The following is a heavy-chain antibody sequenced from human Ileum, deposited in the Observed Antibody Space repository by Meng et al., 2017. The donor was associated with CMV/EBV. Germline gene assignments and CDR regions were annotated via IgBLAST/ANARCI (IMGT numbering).Heavy chain of an antibody. CDR2: ISGTGNYI. J-gene: IGHJ6*02. D-gene: IGHD2-21*01. V-gene: IGHV3-21*01. CDR1: EFTSTPFF. Sequence: GGSLRLSCAASEFTSTPFFMNWVRQAPGRGLEWVSSISGTGNYIYYAASVKGRFTISRNNAKNSLFLQMNDLRAADSAVYYCARSLGLCDGDCYPPTRFYAMDVWGRGTTVTVSS. CDR3: ARSLGLCDGDCYPPTRFYAMDV.